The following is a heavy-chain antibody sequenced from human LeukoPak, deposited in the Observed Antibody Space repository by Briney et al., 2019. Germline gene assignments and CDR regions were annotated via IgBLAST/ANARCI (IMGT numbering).Heavy chain of an antibody. CDR3: VRNNNNDY. CDR2: ISYDGSTK. V-gene: IGHV3-30*02. CDR1: GFTFDDYG. J-gene: IGHJ4*02. Sequence: GGSLRLSCAASGFTFDDYGMSWVRQAPGKGLEWVAFISYDGSTKTYADSVKGRFTTSRDISLHLQMNSLRAEDTAVYYCVRNNNNDYWGQGTLVTVSS. D-gene: IGHD2/OR15-2a*01.